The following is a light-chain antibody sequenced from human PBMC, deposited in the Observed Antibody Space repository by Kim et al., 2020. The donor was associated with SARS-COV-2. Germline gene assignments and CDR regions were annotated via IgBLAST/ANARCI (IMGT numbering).Light chain of an antibody. J-gene: IGLJ3*02. CDR3: QSYDYDSREWV. Sequence: NFMLTQPHSVSESPGKTVILSCTRSSGSIARNYVQWYQQRPGSAPSTVIYEDKKRPSGVPDRFSASVDSSSNSASLTIFGLKTEDEADYYCQSYDYDSREWVFGGGTQLTVL. V-gene: IGLV6-57*04. CDR2: EDK. CDR1: SGSIARNY.